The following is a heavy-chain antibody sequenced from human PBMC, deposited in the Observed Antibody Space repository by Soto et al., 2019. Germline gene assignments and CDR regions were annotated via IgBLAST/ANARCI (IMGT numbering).Heavy chain of an antibody. V-gene: IGHV3-48*02. Sequence: PGGFLRLSCAASGFTFSSYSMNWVRQAPGKGLEWVSYISSSSSTIYYADSVKGRFTISRDNAKNSLYLQMNSLRDEDTAVYYCARGNWNGFGYFDYWGQGTLVTVSS. CDR2: ISSSSSTI. CDR1: GFTFSSYS. J-gene: IGHJ4*02. D-gene: IGHD1-20*01. CDR3: ARGNWNGFGYFDY.